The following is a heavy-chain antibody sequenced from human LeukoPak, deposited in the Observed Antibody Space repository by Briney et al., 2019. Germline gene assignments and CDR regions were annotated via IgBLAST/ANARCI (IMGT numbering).Heavy chain of an antibody. D-gene: IGHD6-19*01. CDR3: ARCRGYSSGWYDKWFDP. J-gene: IGHJ5*02. CDR2: IYYSGST. Sequence: SETLSLTCTVSGGSISSSSYYWGWIRQPPGKGLEWIGSIYYSGSTNYNPSLKSRVTISVDTSKNQFSLKLSSVTAADTAVYYCARCRGYSSGWYDKWFDPWGQGTLVTVSS. CDR1: GGSISSSSYY. V-gene: IGHV4-39*07.